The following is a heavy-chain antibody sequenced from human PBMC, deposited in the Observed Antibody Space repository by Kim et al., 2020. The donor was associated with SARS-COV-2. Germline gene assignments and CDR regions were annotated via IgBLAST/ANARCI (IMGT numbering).Heavy chain of an antibody. D-gene: IGHD1-26*01. Sequence: SYSQKLQGRLTVTRDTSTSTVYMELSSLRSEDTAVYYCARESGAFSPLDYWGQGILVTVSS. J-gene: IGHJ4*02. V-gene: IGHV1-46*01. CDR3: ARESGAFSPLDY.